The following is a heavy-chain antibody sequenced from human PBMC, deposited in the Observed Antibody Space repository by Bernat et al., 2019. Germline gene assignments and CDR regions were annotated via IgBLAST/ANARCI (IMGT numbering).Heavy chain of an antibody. J-gene: IGHJ2*01. Sequence: QLQLQESGPGLVKPSETLSLTCTVSGGSISSSSYYWGWIRQPPGKGLEWIGSIFYSGRTYYNPSLKSRVTISIETSRNQLSLKLSSVTAADTAVYYCARHEDRGSYSFWYFDLWGRGTLVTVSS. CDR3: ARHEDRGSYSFWYFDL. CDR1: GGSISSSSYY. D-gene: IGHD1-26*01. CDR2: IFYSGRT. V-gene: IGHV4-39*01.